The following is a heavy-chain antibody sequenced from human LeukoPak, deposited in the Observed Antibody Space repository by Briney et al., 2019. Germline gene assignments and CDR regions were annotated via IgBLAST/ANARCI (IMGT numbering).Heavy chain of an antibody. CDR3: ARDGSTSLWVRGYYYYMDV. D-gene: IGHD2-2*01. V-gene: IGHV3-30*03. CDR2: ISYDGRNK. Sequence: GGSLRLSCTASGFTFSSYGIHWVRQAPGKGLEWVAVISYDGRNKNYTDSVKGRFTLSRDNSKNTLYLQMNSLRAEDTALYYCARDGSTSLWVRGYYYYMDVWGKGTTVTVSS. J-gene: IGHJ6*03. CDR1: GFTFSSYG.